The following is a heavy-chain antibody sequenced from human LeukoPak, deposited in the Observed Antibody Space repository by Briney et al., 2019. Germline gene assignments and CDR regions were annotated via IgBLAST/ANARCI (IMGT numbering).Heavy chain of an antibody. J-gene: IGHJ1*01. CDR1: GFTFPNYV. CDR2: ISGSGSNS. CDR3: ARALSQQLIRYSQD. D-gene: IGHD1-1*01. Sequence: GGSLRLSCAASGFTFPNYVMSWVRQAPGKGLEWVSGISGSGSNSYYADSVKGRFTISRDNSKNTLYLRMNSLRADDTAVYYCARALSQQLIRYSQDWGQGTLVTVSS. V-gene: IGHV3-23*01.